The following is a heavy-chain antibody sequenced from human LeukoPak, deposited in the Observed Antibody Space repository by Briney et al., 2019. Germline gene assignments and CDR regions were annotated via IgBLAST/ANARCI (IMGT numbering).Heavy chain of an antibody. J-gene: IGHJ4*02. CDR2: MNPNSGDT. CDR1: GYTFSNYD. Sequence: GASVKVSCKASGYTFSNYDINWVRQATGQGLEWMGWMNPNSGDTGYAQKFQGRATMTRDTSISTAYMELSSLRSDDTAVYFCARGGNYYESSGYFRASADYWGQGTLVTVSS. D-gene: IGHD3-22*01. V-gene: IGHV1-8*01. CDR3: ARGGNYYESSGYFRASADY.